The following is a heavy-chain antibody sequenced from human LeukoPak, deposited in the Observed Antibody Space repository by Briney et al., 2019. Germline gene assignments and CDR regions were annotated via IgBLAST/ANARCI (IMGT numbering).Heavy chain of an antibody. Sequence: AGGSLRLSCAASGFILSTHGMHWVRQAPGKGLEWVAGMWYDGSREDYADSVKGRFTISRDMSKSTLNLQMNSLRVEDTAMFYCARDLSFGSLDFRGQGTLATVSS. CDR1: GFILSTHG. CDR2: MWYDGSRE. J-gene: IGHJ4*02. V-gene: IGHV3-33*01. D-gene: IGHD1-26*01. CDR3: ARDLSFGSLDF.